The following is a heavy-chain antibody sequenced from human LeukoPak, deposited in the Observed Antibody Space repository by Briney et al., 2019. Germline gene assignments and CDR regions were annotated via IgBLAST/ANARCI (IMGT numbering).Heavy chain of an antibody. Sequence: GGSLRLSCAASGFTFSSYAMSWVRQAPGKGLEWVSAISGSGGSTYYADSVKGRFTISRGNSKNTLYLQMNSLRAEDTAVYYCATFPLPLSGSYYAKGHYYWGQGTLVTVSS. D-gene: IGHD1-26*01. J-gene: IGHJ4*02. CDR1: GFTFSSYA. CDR2: ISGSGGST. CDR3: ATFPLPLSGSYYAKGHYY. V-gene: IGHV3-23*01.